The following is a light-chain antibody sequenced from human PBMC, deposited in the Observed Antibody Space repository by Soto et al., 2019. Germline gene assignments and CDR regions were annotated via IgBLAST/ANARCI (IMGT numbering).Light chain of an antibody. Sequence: EIVLTQSPATLSLSPGERAALSCRASQSVSSYLAWYQQKPGQAPRLLIYDASNRATGIPARFSGSGSGTDFTLTISSLEPEDFAVYYCQQRSKLPSTFGGGTKVEIK. CDR1: QSVSSY. J-gene: IGKJ4*01. CDR3: QQRSKLPST. CDR2: DAS. V-gene: IGKV3-11*01.